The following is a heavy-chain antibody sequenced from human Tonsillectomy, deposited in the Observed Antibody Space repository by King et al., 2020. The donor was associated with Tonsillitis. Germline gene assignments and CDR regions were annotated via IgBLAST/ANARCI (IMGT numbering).Heavy chain of an antibody. V-gene: IGHV4-39*01. CDR1: GGSISSPSYY. D-gene: IGHD4-23*01. Sequence: VQLQESGQGLVKPSETLSLTCTVSGGSISSPSYYWGWIRQPPGKGLEWIGTIYHIGSTYSNPSLRSRVTISVDTSKNQFSLRLNSVTAADTAMYYCARTYGGNSFAFDIWGQGTLVTVSS. J-gene: IGHJ3*02. CDR2: IYHIGST. CDR3: ARTYGGNSFAFDI.